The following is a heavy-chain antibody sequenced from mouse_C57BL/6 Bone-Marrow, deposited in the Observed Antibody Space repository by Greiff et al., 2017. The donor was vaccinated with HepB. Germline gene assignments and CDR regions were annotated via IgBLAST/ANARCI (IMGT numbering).Heavy chain of an antibody. Sequence: QVQLQQSGAELVKPGASVKISCKASGYAFSSYWMNWVKQRPGKGLEGIGQIYPGDGDTNYNGKFKGKATLTADKSSSTAYMQLSSLTSEDSAVYFCARSNDYVSVAYWGQGTLVTVSA. V-gene: IGHV1-80*01. CDR3: ARSNDYVSVAY. D-gene: IGHD2-4*01. J-gene: IGHJ3*01. CDR2: IYPGDGDT. CDR1: GYAFSSYW.